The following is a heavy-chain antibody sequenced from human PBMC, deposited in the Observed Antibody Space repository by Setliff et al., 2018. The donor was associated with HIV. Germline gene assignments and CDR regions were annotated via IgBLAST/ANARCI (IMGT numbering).Heavy chain of an antibody. CDR3: ARDPPGYGDSNDF. J-gene: IGHJ4*02. CDR2: IYDSGSP. CDR1: GGSTSNEY. Sequence: PSETLSLTCTVSGGSTSNEYWSWIRQPPGKGLEWIGYIYDSGSPKYNPSLKSRVTISIDTSKSQIPLKLTSVTAADTAMYHCARDPPGYGDSNDFWGQGTLVTVSS. V-gene: IGHV4-59*01. D-gene: IGHD4-17*01.